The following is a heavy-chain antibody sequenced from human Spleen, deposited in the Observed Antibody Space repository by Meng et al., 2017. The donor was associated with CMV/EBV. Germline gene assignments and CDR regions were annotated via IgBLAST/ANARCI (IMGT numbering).Heavy chain of an antibody. D-gene: IGHD7-27*01. CDR2: IIPTFGTP. CDR3: AREVYNSGELTWDYYGLDV. CDR1: GGTFRKYA. V-gene: IGHV1-69*05. J-gene: IGHJ6*02. Sequence: SVKVSCKAPGGTFRKYAISWVRQAPGQGLEWMGGIIPTFGTPDYAQNFQGRVTITTDESTSTAYMELTSLRSEDTAVYYCAREVYNSGELTWDYYGLDVWGQGTTVTVSS.